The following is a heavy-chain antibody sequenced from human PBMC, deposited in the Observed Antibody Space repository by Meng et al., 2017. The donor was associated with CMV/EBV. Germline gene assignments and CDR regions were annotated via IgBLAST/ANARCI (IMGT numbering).Heavy chain of an antibody. CDR1: GYTFTSYG. J-gene: IGHJ1*01. Sequence: ASVKVSCKASGYTFTSYGISWVRQVPGQGLEWMGWISAYNGNTNYAQKLQGRVTMTTDTSTSTAYMELRSLRSDDTAVYYCARGRYCSSTSCSDFQHWGQGTLVTVSS. CDR3: ARGRYCSSTSCSDFQH. D-gene: IGHD2-2*01. CDR2: ISAYNGNT. V-gene: IGHV1-18*01.